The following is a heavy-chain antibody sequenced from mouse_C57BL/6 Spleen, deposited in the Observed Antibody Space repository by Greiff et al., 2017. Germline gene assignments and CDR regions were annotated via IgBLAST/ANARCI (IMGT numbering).Heavy chain of an antibody. Sequence: SGPELVKPGASVKMSCKASGYTFTDYNMHWVKQSHGKSLEWIGYINPNNGGTSYNQKFKGKATLTVNKSSSTAYMELRSLTSEDSAVYYCARSAIYDGYYFDYWGQGTTLTVSS. CDR3: ARSAIYDGYYFDY. D-gene: IGHD2-3*01. V-gene: IGHV1-22*01. CDR1: GYTFTDYN. CDR2: INPNNGGT. J-gene: IGHJ2*01.